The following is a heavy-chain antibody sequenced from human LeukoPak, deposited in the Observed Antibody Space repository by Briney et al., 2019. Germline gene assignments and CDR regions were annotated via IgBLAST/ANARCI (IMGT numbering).Heavy chain of an antibody. CDR3: ARDRGVDYCSGGSCSHYYYYMDV. Sequence: ASVKVSCKASGYTFTTYGISWVRQAPGQGLEWMGWISGYNGNTNYAQKFQGRVTMTRDTSISTAYMELSRLRSDDTAVYYCARDRGVDYCSGGSCSHYYYYMDVWGKGTTVTISS. CDR1: GYTFTTYG. J-gene: IGHJ6*03. CDR2: ISGYNGNT. D-gene: IGHD2-15*01. V-gene: IGHV1-18*01.